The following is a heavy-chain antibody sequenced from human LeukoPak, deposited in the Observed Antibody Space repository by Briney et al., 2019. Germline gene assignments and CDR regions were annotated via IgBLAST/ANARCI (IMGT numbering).Heavy chain of an antibody. CDR1: GGSISGYY. J-gene: IGHJ4*02. V-gene: IGHV4-59*01. Sequence: PSETLSLTCTVSGGSISGYYWSWIRQPPGKGLEWIGYIYYSGNTNYNPSLRSRVTISVDTSKNQFSLKVKSVTAADTAVYYCARGYYDFYWGQGTLVTVSS. D-gene: IGHD3-3*01. CDR2: IYYSGNT. CDR3: ARGYYDFY.